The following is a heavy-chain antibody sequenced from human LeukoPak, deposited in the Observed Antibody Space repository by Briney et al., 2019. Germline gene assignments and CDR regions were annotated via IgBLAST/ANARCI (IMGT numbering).Heavy chain of an antibody. CDR2: LNPSGGYT. CDR1: GYTFTNYY. J-gene: IGHJ4*02. D-gene: IGHD5-18*01. V-gene: IGHV1-46*01. Sequence: ASVKVSCKASGYTFTNYYMHWVRQAPGQGLEWMTILNPSGGYTNYAQKFQGRVTMTRDTSTSTVYMELSSLRFEDTAVYYCASGRDTAMFEYWGQGTLVTVSS. CDR3: ASGRDTAMFEY.